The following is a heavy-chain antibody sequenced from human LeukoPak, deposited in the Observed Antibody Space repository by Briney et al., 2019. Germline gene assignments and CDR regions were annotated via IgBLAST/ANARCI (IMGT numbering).Heavy chain of an antibody. V-gene: IGHV3-21*01. CDR3: ARAAIAAARIYYYMDV. Sequence: GGSLRLSCAASGFTFSSYGMNWVRQAPGKGLEWVSFISTSSSYIHNADSVKGRFTISRDNAENSLYLQMNSLRAEDTAVYYCARAAIAAARIYYYMDVWGKGTTVTVSS. J-gene: IGHJ6*03. CDR2: ISTSSSYI. CDR1: GFTFSSYG. D-gene: IGHD6-13*01.